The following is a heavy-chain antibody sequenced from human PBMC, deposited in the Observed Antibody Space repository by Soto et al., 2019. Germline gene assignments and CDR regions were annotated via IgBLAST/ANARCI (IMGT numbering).Heavy chain of an antibody. J-gene: IGHJ6*02. CDR2: IYPADSDT. Sequence: GESLKISCNGSGYSFTNYWIVWVRQMPGKGLEWMGRIYPADSDTRYRPSFQGQVTIPADESITPAYLQWTSLKASDTAMYYCARASGSDGMDVWGQGTTVTVSS. CDR3: ARASGSDGMDV. CDR1: GYSFTNYW. V-gene: IGHV5-51*01.